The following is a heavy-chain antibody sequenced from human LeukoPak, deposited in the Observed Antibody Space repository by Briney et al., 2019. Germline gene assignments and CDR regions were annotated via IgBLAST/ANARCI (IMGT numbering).Heavy chain of an antibody. CDR3: ARATAQIDY. CDR1: GFTFSNYN. J-gene: IGHJ4*02. V-gene: IGHV3-48*01. CDR2: ISSSSSAI. D-gene: IGHD4-17*01. Sequence: GGSLRLSCAASGFTFSNYNMNWVRQAPGKGLEWVSYISSSSSAIYYADSMKGRFTISRDSAKNSLYLQMNSLRAEDTAVYYCARATAQIDYWGQGTLVTVSS.